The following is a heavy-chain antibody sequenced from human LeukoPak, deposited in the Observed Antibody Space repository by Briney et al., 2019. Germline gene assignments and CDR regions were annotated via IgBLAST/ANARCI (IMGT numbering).Heavy chain of an antibody. CDR3: ARGGGAVAGANYYYYYMDV. Sequence: SQTLSLTCTVSGGSISSGGYYWSWIRQPPGKGLEWIGYIYYSGSTNYNPSLKSRVTISVDTSKNQFSLKLSSVTAADTAVYYCARGGGAVAGANYYYYYMDVWGKGTTVTVSS. D-gene: IGHD6-19*01. J-gene: IGHJ6*03. CDR2: IYYSGST. CDR1: GGSISSGGYY. V-gene: IGHV4-61*08.